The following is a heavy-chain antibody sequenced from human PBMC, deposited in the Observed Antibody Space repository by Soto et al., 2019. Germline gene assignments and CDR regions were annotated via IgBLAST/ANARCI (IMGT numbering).Heavy chain of an antibody. V-gene: IGHV3-30*18. D-gene: IGHD6-19*01. CDR1: GFTFSSYG. Sequence: QVQLVESGGGVVQPGRSLRLSCAASGFTFSSYGMHWVRQAPGKGLEWVAVISYDGSNKYYADSVKGRFTISRDNSKNTLYLQMNSLRAEDTAVYYCAQDSVSYGMDVWGQGTPVTVSS. J-gene: IGHJ6*02. CDR3: AQDSVSYGMDV. CDR2: ISYDGSNK.